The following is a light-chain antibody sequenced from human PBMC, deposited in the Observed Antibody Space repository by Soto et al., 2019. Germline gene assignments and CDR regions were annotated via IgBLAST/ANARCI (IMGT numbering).Light chain of an antibody. CDR1: SSEVGGYDF. V-gene: IGLV2-14*01. CDR2: DVS. CDR3: ASYTSRSTLV. J-gene: IGLJ1*01. Sequence: QSALTQPASVSGSPGQSITISCTGSSSEVGGYDFVSWYQQHPGKAPRLMIFDVSNRPSAVSNRFSGSKSGNTASLTISGLQAEDEGDYYCASYTSRSTLVFGTGTKLTVL.